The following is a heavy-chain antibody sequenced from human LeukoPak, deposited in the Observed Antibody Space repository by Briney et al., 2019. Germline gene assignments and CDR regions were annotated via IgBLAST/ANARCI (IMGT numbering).Heavy chain of an antibody. J-gene: IGHJ4*02. D-gene: IGHD3-10*01. CDR3: ARETPYGSGSYPFDY. Sequence: SETLSLTCTVSGGSISSYYWSWIRQPPGKGLEWIGYIYNSGSTNNNPSLKSRVTISVDTSKKQFSLKLSSVAAAGTAVYYCARETPYGSGSYPFDYWGQGILVTVSS. V-gene: IGHV4-59*01. CDR1: GGSISSYY. CDR2: IYNSGST.